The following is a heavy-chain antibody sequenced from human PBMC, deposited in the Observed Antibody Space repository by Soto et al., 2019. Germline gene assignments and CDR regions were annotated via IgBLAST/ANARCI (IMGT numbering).Heavy chain of an antibody. CDR2: ISGSGGST. D-gene: IGHD5-18*01. V-gene: IGHV3-23*01. Sequence: GGSLRLSCAASGFTFSSYAMSWVRQAPGKGLEWVSAISGSGGSTYYADSVKGRFTISRDNSKNTLYLQMNSLRAEDTAVYYYAKDRSTGYSYAEGDYWGQGTLVTVSS. J-gene: IGHJ4*02. CDR3: AKDRSTGYSYAEGDY. CDR1: GFTFSSYA.